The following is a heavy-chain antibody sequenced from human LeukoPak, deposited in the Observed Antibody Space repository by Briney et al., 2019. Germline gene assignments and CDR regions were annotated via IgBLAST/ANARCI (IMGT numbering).Heavy chain of an antibody. CDR3: AKGYCSGTNCPAVD. CDR2: IWYDGSNK. D-gene: IGHD2-2*01. Sequence: PGRSLRLSCAASGFTFSSYGMHWVRQAPGKGLEWVAVIWYDGSNKYYADSVKGRFTISRDNSKNTLYLQMNSLRAEDTAVYYCAKGYCSGTNCPAVDWGQGTPVTVSS. J-gene: IGHJ4*02. V-gene: IGHV3-33*06. CDR1: GFTFSSYG.